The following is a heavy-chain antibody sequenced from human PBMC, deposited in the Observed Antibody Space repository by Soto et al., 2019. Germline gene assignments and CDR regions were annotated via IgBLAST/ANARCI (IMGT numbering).Heavy chain of an antibody. CDR1: GFTVSTNY. CDR3: ARERIAAAGTHEAFDI. Sequence: PGGSLRLSCAASGFTVSTNYMTWVRQAPGAGLEWVSLIYSGGNTYYADSVKGRFTISRDNSKNTLYLQMNGLRAEDTAVYYCARERIAAAGTHEAFDIWGQGTMVTVSS. J-gene: IGHJ3*02. D-gene: IGHD6-13*01. V-gene: IGHV3-53*01. CDR2: IYSGGNT.